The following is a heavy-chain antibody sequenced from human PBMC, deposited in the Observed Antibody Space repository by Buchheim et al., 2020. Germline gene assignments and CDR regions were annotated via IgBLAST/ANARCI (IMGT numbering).Heavy chain of an antibody. CDR3: AKKEDYYDSSGYYLFDY. CDR1: GFTFSNYW. V-gene: IGHV3-23*04. Sequence: EVLLVESGGGLVQPGESLRLSCAASGFTFSNYWMSWVRQAPGKGLEWVSAISGSGGSTYYADSVKGRFTISRDNSKNTLYLQMNSLRAEDTAVYYCAKKEDYYDSSGYYLFDYWGQGTL. J-gene: IGHJ4*02. CDR2: ISGSGGST. D-gene: IGHD3-22*01.